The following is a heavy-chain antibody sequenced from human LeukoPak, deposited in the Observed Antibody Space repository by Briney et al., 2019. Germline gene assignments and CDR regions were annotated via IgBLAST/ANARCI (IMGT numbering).Heavy chain of an antibody. V-gene: IGHV1-69*04. J-gene: IGHJ3*02. CDR1: GGTFSCYA. CDR2: IIPILGIA. D-gene: IGHD5-12*01. CDR3: ARDLYSGHEGNAFDI. Sequence: SVKVSCKASGGTFSCYAITWVRQAPGQGLEWMGRIIPILGIANYAQRFQGRVTIIADKSTSTAYMELSSLRSEDTAVYYCARDLYSGHEGNAFDIWGQGTMVTVSS.